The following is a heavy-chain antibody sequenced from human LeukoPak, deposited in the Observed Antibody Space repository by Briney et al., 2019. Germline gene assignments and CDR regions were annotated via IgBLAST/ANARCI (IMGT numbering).Heavy chain of an antibody. Sequence: PGGSLRLSCAASGFTFSSYGMHWVRQAPGKGLEWVAVIWYDGSNKYCADSVKGRFTISRDNSKNTLYLQMNSLRAEDTAVYYCARDPSGVVPAATGVDYWGQGTLVTVSS. V-gene: IGHV3-33*01. J-gene: IGHJ4*02. CDR1: GFTFSSYG. CDR2: IWYDGSNK. D-gene: IGHD2-2*01. CDR3: ARDPSGVVPAATGVDY.